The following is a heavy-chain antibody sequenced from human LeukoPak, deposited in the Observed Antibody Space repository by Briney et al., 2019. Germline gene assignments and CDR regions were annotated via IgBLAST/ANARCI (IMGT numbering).Heavy chain of an antibody. V-gene: IGHV3-21*01. D-gene: IGHD5-24*01. J-gene: IGHJ3*02. CDR2: ITGSTRST. CDR1: GFPFSSYG. Sequence: GGTLRLSCAASGFPFSSYGMSWVRQAPGKELEWVSSITGSTRSTYYADSVKGRFTISRDNAKNSLYLQMNSLRAEDTAVYYCARSIEMAVLDAFDIWGQGTMVTVSS. CDR3: ARSIEMAVLDAFDI.